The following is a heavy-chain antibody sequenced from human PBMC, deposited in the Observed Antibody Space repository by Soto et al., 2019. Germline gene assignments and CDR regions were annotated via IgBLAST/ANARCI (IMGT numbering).Heavy chain of an antibody. CDR3: ARTDIVVVVAAVSYYYGMDV. J-gene: IGHJ6*02. D-gene: IGHD2-15*01. CDR2: IIPIFGTA. CDR1: GGTFSSYA. Sequence: QVQLVQSGAEVKKPGSSVKVSCKASGGTFSSYAISWVRQAPGQGLEWMGGIIPIFGTANYAQKFQGRVTITADESTSKAYMELSSLRSEDTAVYYCARTDIVVVVAAVSYYYGMDVWGQGTTVTVSS. V-gene: IGHV1-69*12.